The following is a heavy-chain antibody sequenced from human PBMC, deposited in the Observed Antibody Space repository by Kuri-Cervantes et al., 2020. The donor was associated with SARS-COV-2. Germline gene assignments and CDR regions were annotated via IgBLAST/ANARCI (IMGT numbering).Heavy chain of an antibody. Sequence: GESLKISCAASGFTFSSYSMNWVRQAPGKGLEWVSSISSSSSYIYYADSVKGRFTISRDNAKNSLYLQMNSLRAEDTAVYYCARVYSGSYYNWFDPWGQRTLVTVSS. V-gene: IGHV3-21*01. CDR2: ISSSSSYI. D-gene: IGHD1-26*01. CDR3: ARVYSGSYYNWFDP. CDR1: GFTFSSYS. J-gene: IGHJ5*02.